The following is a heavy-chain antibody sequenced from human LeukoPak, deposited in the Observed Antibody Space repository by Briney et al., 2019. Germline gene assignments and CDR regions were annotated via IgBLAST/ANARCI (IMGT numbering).Heavy chain of an antibody. CDR2: ISYDGSNK. Sequence: GRSLGLSCAASGFTFSSYGMHWVRQAPGKGLEWVAVISYDGSNKYYADSVKGRFTISRDNSKNTLYLQMNSLRAEDTAVYYCARTFLNEVRAFDIWGQGTMVTVSS. CDR1: GFTFSSYG. V-gene: IGHV3-30*03. D-gene: IGHD3-10*01. J-gene: IGHJ3*02. CDR3: ARTFLNEVRAFDI.